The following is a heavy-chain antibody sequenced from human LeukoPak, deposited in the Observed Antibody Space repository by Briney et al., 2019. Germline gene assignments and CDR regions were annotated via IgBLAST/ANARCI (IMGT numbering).Heavy chain of an antibody. D-gene: IGHD4-17*01. CDR3: ARECTVTTVGGSFDWFDP. CDR1: GGSISSGDYY. V-gene: IGHV4-30-4*08. Sequence: SQTLSLTCAVSGGSISSGDYYWSWIRQPPGKGLEWIGYIYYSGSTYYNPSLKSRVTISVDTSKNQFSLKLSSVTAADTAVYYCARECTVTTVGGSFDWFDPWGQGTLVTVSS. J-gene: IGHJ5*02. CDR2: IYYSGST.